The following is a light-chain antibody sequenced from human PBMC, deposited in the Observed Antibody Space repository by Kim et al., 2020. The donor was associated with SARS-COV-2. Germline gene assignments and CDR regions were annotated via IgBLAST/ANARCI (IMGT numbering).Light chain of an antibody. CDR1: SGSIARNY. V-gene: IGLV6-57*01. CDR3: QCYDSSNRWV. Sequence: KTVTISCTRSSGSIARNYVQWYQQRPGSSPTTVIYEDYQRPSGVPDRFSGSIDSSSNSASLTISGLKTEDEADYYCQCYDSSNRWVFGGGTQLTVL. J-gene: IGLJ3*02. CDR2: EDY.